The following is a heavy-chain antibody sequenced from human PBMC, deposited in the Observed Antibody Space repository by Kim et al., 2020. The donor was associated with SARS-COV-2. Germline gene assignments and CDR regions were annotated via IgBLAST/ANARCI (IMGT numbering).Heavy chain of an antibody. CDR3: ASDWDGSYYFSGQENYYYYGMDV. CDR1: GGSISSSNW. V-gene: IGHV4-4*02. CDR2: IYHSGST. J-gene: IGHJ6*02. Sequence: SETLSLTCAVSGGSISSSNWWSWVRQPPGKGLEWIGEIYHSGSTNYNPSLKSRVTISVDKSKNQFSLKLSSVTAADTAVYYCASDWDGSYYFSGQENYYYYGMDVWGQGTTVTVSS. D-gene: IGHD3-10*01.